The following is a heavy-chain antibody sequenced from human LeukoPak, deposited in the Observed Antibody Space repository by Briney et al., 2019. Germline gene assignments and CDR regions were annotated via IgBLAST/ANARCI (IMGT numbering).Heavy chain of an antibody. J-gene: IGHJ3*02. V-gene: IGHV4-59*01. CDR2: IYYSGRT. CDR3: ARVQIVGTSRHAFDI. Sequence: SETLSLTCTVSGGSISSYYWSWIRQPPGKGLEWIGYIYYSGRTNYNPSLKSRVTISVDTSKNQFSLKLSSVTAADTAVYYCARVQIVGTSRHAFDIWGQGTMVTVSS. CDR1: GGSISSYY. D-gene: IGHD1-26*01.